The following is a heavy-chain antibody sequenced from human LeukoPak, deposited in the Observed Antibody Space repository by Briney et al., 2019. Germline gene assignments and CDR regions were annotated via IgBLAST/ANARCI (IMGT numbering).Heavy chain of an antibody. CDR3: VRWYDAFDI. J-gene: IGHJ3*02. D-gene: IGHD2-15*01. CDR2: ISSSGSTI. CDR1: GFTFSSYE. Sequence: PGGSLRLSCAASGFTFSSYEMNWVRQAPGKGLEWVSYISSSGSTIYYADSVKGRFTISRDNAKNSLYLQMHRLRAEDTAVYYCVRWYDAFDIWGQGTMVTVSS. V-gene: IGHV3-48*03.